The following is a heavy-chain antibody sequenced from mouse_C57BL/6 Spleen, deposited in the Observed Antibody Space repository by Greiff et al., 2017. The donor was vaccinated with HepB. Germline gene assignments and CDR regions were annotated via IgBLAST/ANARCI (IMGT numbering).Heavy chain of an antibody. CDR3: ARISSYEGGAMDY. CDR1: GYTFTSYW. Sequence: VQLQQPGAELVRPGSSVKLSCKASGYTFTSYWMDWVKQRPGQGLEWIGNIYPSDSETHYNQKFKDKATLTVDKSSSTAYMQLSSLTSEDSAVYYCARISSYEGGAMDYWGQGTSVTVSS. D-gene: IGHD1-1*01. V-gene: IGHV1-61*01. CDR2: IYPSDSET. J-gene: IGHJ4*01.